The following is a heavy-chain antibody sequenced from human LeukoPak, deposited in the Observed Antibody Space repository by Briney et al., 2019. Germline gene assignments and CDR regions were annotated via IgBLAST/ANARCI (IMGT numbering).Heavy chain of an antibody. CDR3: ARHLSTTVTGWSDP. CDR2: VSYSGNT. J-gene: IGHJ5*02. D-gene: IGHD4-17*01. Sequence: KPSETLSLTCTVSGGSISSYHWSWIRQPPGKGLEWIGYVSYSGNTDYTPSLKSRVTISVDTSRNQFSLKLSSVTAADTAVYYCARHLSTTVTGWSDPWGQGTLVTVSS. CDR1: GGSISSYH. V-gene: IGHV4-59*08.